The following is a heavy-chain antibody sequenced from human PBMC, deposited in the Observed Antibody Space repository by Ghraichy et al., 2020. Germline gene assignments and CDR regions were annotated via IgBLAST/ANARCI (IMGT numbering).Heavy chain of an antibody. CDR3: ARGRYRHSIVVVPAAMLRGFDY. CDR1: GGSFSGYY. D-gene: IGHD2-2*01. CDR2: INHSGST. V-gene: IGHV4-34*01. Sequence: SETLSLTCAVYGGSFSGYYWSWIRQPPGKGLEWIGEINHSGSTNYNPSLKSRVTISVDTSKNQFSLKLSSVTAADTAVYYCARGRYRHSIVVVPAAMLRGFDYWGQGTLVTVSS. J-gene: IGHJ4*02.